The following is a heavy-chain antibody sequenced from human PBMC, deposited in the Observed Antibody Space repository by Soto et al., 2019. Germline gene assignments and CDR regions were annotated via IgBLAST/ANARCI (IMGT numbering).Heavy chain of an antibody. J-gene: IGHJ4*02. Sequence: QLQLQESGPGLVKPSETLSLTCSVSGGSISRSLSYWGWIRQPPGKGLEWIGSIYYSGTTYYKPSLESRVTISLDTSKSQFSLKLTSVTAADTAVYYCARHVSRPGDYLFDYWGQGTLVTVSS. D-gene: IGHD4-17*01. CDR3: ARHVSRPGDYLFDY. CDR2: IYYSGTT. CDR1: GGSISRSLSY. V-gene: IGHV4-39*01.